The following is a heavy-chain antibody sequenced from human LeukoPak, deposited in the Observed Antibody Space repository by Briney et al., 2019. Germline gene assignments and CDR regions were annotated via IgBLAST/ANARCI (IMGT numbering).Heavy chain of an antibody. Sequence: GGSLRLSCAASGITFSINSMNRVRQAPGKGLEWVSGITGSGGSTYYADSVKGRFTISRDNAKNSLYLQMNSLRAEDTAVYYCASLEMATFFPNFDYWGQGTLVTVSS. V-gene: IGHV3-21*01. CDR1: GITFSINS. CDR3: ASLEMATFFPNFDY. J-gene: IGHJ4*02. CDR2: ITGSGGST. D-gene: IGHD5-24*01.